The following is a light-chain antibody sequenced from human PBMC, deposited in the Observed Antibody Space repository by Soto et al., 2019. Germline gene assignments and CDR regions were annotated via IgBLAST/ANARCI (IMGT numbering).Light chain of an antibody. CDR2: AAS. CDR1: QGISNY. CDR3: KRFDNDPPT. V-gene: IGKV1-27*01. J-gene: IGKJ1*01. Sequence: DIQMTQSPSSLSAFVGDRVTITCRASQGISNYLAWYQQKPGRVPKLLIYAASTLQAGVPSRFSGSGSWTNFNLTISSLQPEDVGTYYCKRFDNDPPTFGQGTKVAI.